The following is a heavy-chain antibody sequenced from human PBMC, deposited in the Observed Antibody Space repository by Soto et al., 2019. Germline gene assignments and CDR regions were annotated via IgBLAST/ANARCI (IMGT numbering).Heavy chain of an antibody. J-gene: IGHJ4*02. CDR2: ISDAGERT. CDR3: AKDYSSVWSRGIDF. Sequence: XGSLKLSCSATGFTFNNYAFTWVRRAAGKGLEWVAAISDAGERTNYADSVRGRFTVSRDNSKNTLYLQLNSLRAEDTAVYYCAKDYSSVWSRGIDFWGQGTLVTVSS. D-gene: IGHD6-19*01. CDR1: GFTFNNYA. V-gene: IGHV3-23*01.